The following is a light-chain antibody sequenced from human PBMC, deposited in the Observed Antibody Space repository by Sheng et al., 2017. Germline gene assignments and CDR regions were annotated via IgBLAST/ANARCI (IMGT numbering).Light chain of an antibody. CDR1: RSVASNY. CDR3: QQYGSSPRS. J-gene: IGKJ1*01. CDR2: AAS. Sequence: EIVLTQSPGTLSLSPGESATLSCRASRSVASNYLAWYQLKPGQAPRLLFYAASSRATGVPDRFGGSGSGTDFTLTITRLEPEDFAMYFCQQYGSSPRSFGQGTKVEI. V-gene: IGKV3-20*01.